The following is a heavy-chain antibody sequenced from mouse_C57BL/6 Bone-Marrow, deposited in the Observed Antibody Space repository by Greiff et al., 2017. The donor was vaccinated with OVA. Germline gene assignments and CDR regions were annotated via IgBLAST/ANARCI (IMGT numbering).Heavy chain of an antibody. J-gene: IGHJ3*01. Sequence: EVQRVESGGGLVQPGGSLKLSCAASGFTFSDYYMYWVRQTPEKRLEWVAYISNGGGSTYYPDTVKGRFTISRDNAKNTLYLQMSRLKSEDTAMYYCARHDGYYGRFAYWGQGTLVTVSA. CDR1: GFTFSDYY. D-gene: IGHD2-3*01. CDR2: ISNGGGST. V-gene: IGHV5-12*01. CDR3: ARHDGYYGRFAY.